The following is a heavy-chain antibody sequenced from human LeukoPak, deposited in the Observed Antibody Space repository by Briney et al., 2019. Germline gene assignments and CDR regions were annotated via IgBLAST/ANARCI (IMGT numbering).Heavy chain of an antibody. V-gene: IGHV4-34*01. J-gene: IGHJ4*02. CDR2: INHSGST. CDR3: ARDRHYYDSSGYYYFDY. CDR1: GDSQRGYY. D-gene: IGHD3-22*01. Sequence: AETLSLPCALYGDSQRGYYWRGMRQPPGRGRVWVGEINHSGSTNYNPSLKSRVTISVDTSKNQFSLKLSSVTAADTAVYYCARDRHYYDSSGYYYFDYWGQGTLVTVSS.